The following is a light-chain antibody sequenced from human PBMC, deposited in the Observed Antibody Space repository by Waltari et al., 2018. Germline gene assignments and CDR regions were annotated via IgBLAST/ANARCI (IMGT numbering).Light chain of an antibody. V-gene: IGKV3-11*01. Sequence: DIVLTQSPATLSLSPGERATLSCRASQSLSNYLAWYQQKPGQAPRLLIYDTSNRATGIPARFSGSGFRTDFTLTISSLEPEDFAVYYCQQRRNWPLTFGGGTKVEIK. CDR1: QSLSNY. CDR2: DTS. J-gene: IGKJ4*01. CDR3: QQRRNWPLT.